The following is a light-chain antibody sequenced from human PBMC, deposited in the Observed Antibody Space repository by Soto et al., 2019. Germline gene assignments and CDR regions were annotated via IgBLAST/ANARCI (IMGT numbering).Light chain of an antibody. J-gene: IGKJ3*01. V-gene: IGKV3-20*01. CDR1: ESVSSNY. CDR3: QQYGSSPFT. CDR2: GAS. Sequence: EIVLTQSPGTLSLSPGEGATLSCRASESVSSNYLAWYQQKPGQPPRLLIYGASSRATGIPDRFSGSGPGTDFTLVISRLEPEDFAVFYCQQYGSSPFTFGPGTKVDMK.